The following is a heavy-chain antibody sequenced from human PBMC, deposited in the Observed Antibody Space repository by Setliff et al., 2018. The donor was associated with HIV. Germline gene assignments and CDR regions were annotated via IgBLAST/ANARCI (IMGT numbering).Heavy chain of an antibody. CDR2: IFYSGIT. V-gene: IGHV4-59*11. CDR1: GGSISSHY. CDR3: ARGVTHPPPFGAFDI. Sequence: PSETLSLTCTVSGGSISSHYWSWIRQPPGKGLEWIGYIFYSGITNYNPSLKSRVTISVDTSKNQFSLKLRSVTAADTAFYYCARGVTHPPPFGAFDIWGLGTLVTVS. J-gene: IGHJ3*02. D-gene: IGHD5-18*01.